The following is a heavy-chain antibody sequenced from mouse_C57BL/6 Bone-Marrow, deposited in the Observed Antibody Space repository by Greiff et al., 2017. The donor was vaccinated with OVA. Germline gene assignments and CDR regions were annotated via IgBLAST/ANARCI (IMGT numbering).Heavy chain of an antibody. J-gene: IGHJ1*03. D-gene: IGHD1-1*01. V-gene: IGHV5-15*01. CDR3: ARTALITTLVAWYFDV. Sequence: EVQLMESGGGLVQPGGSLKLSCAASGFTFSDYGMAWVRQAPRKGPAWVAFISHLAYSIYYADTVTGRFTFSRETAKNTLYLEMSSLRSEDTAMYYCARTALITTLVAWYFDVWGTGTTVTVSS. CDR1: GFTFSDYG. CDR2: ISHLAYSI.